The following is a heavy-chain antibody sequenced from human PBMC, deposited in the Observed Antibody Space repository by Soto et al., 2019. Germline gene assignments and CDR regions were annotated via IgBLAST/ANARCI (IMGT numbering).Heavy chain of an antibody. V-gene: IGHV4-4*02. CDR1: GGSISTSNW. J-gene: IGHJ4*02. D-gene: IGHD6-13*01. CDR3: ASARATIAAAAIFDC. CDR2: VYRTGST. Sequence: QVQLQESGPGLVKPSGTLSLTCAVSGGSISTSNWWSWVRQPPGKGLEWIGEVYRTGSTNYNPSLESRLTLSVAKSNNQFSLTLTSVTAAATAVYYCASARATIAAAAIFDCWGQGTLVTVSS.